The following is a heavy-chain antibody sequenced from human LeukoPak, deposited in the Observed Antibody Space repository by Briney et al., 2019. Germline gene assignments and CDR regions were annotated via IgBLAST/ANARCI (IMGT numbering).Heavy chain of an antibody. Sequence: PSETLSLTCTVSGGSISSGGYYWSWIRQPPGKGLEWIGYIYHSGSTYYNPSLKSRVTISVDRSKNQFSLKLSSVTAADTAVYYCARYAPYYYDSSGSQRAFDIWGQGTMVTVSS. J-gene: IGHJ3*02. V-gene: IGHV4-30-2*01. CDR3: ARYAPYYYDSSGSQRAFDI. CDR1: GGSISSGGYY. D-gene: IGHD3-22*01. CDR2: IYHSGST.